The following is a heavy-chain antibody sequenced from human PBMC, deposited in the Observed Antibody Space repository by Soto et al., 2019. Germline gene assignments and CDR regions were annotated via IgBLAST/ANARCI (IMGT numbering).Heavy chain of an antibody. CDR2: IYSGGST. J-gene: IGHJ3*02. Sequence: PGGSLRLSCAASGFTVSSNYMSWVRQAPGKGLEWVSVIYSGGSTYYADSVKGRFTISRDNSKNTLYLQMNSLRAEDTAVYYCARGGRPPRDTYCSGGSCYPAGSAFDIWGQGTMVTVSS. V-gene: IGHV3-66*01. CDR3: ARGGRPPRDTYCSGGSCYPAGSAFDI. D-gene: IGHD2-15*01. CDR1: GFTVSSNY.